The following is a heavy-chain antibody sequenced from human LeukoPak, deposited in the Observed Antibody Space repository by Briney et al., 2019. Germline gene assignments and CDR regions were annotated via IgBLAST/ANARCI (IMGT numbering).Heavy chain of an antibody. J-gene: IGHJ4*02. V-gene: IGHV3-23*01. CDR3: AQCTGTSWYYNPFDY. CDR1: GFSFSSYA. CDR2: MSRNGGST. D-gene: IGHD2-2*01. Sequence: GASLRLSCAASGFSFSSYAITWVRQAPGKGLEGFSGMSRNGGSTHDADSVKARFTISRDNSKNTLYLKTSSLRAEDTAVYYCAQCTGTSWYYNPFDYWGQGTLVPVSS.